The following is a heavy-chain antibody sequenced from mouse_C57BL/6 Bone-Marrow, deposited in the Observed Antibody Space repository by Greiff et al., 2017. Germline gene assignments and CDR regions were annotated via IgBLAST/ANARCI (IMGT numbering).Heavy chain of an antibody. V-gene: IGHV6-3*01. D-gene: IGHD1-2*01. J-gene: IGHJ2*01. Sequence: EVKVEESGGGLVQPGGSMKLSCVASGFTFSNYWMNWVRQSPEKGLEWVAQIRLKSDNYATHYAESVKGRFTISRDDSKSSVYLQMNNLRAEDTGIYYCTNLPITTGLDYWGQGTTLTVSS. CDR2: IRLKSDNYAT. CDR3: TNLPITTGLDY. CDR1: GFTFSNYW.